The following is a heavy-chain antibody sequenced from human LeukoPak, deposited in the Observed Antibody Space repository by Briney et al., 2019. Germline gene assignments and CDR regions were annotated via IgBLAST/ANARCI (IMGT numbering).Heavy chain of an antibody. CDR3: ARGRHIAVAGTNYYYYYGMDV. V-gene: IGHV6-1*01. J-gene: IGHJ6*02. CDR1: GDSVSSNSAA. CDR2: TYYRSKWYN. Sequence: SQTLSLTCAISGDSVSSNSAAWNWIRQSPSRGLEWLGRTYYRSKWYNDYAVSVKSRITINPDTSKNQFSLQLNSVTPEDTAVYYCARGRHIAVAGTNYYYYYGMDVWGQGTTVTVSS. D-gene: IGHD6-19*01.